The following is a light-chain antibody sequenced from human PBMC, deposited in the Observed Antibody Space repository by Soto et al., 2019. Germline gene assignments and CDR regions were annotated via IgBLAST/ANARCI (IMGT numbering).Light chain of an antibody. CDR2: EAS. V-gene: IGKV3-20*01. CDR3: QQYGNSPQT. CDR1: QSVSSTY. J-gene: IGKJ1*01. Sequence: EIVLTQSPGTLSLSPGERATLSCRASQSVSSTYVAWYQQRPGQTPELLIYEASTRATGIPDRFSGSGSGTDYTLTIGRLEPEDFALYYCQQYGNSPQTFGQGTKVEIK.